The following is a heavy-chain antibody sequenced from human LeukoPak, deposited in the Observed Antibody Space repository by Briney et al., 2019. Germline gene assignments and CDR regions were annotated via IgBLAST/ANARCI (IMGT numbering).Heavy chain of an antibody. CDR2: ISWNSGSI. D-gene: IGHD2-15*01. CDR3: ARDPGYCSGGSCQYYYYYYMDV. J-gene: IGHJ6*03. V-gene: IGHV3-9*01. CDR1: GFTFDEYA. Sequence: GGSLRLSCAASGFTFDEYAMHWVRQAPGKGLEWVSGISWNSGSIGYADSVKGRFTISRDNAKNSLYLQMNSLRVGDTALYYCARDPGYCSGGSCQYYYYYYMDVWGKGTTVTVSS.